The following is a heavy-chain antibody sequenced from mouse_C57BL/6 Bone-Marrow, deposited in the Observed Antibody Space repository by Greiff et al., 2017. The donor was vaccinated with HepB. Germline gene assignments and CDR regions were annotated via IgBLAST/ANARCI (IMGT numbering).Heavy chain of an antibody. CDR1: GYTFTSYW. CDR2: INPSSGYT. Sequence: QVQLQQSGAELAKPGASVKLSCKASGYTFTSYWMHWVKQRPGQGLEWIGYINPSSGYTKYNQKFKDKATLTADKSSSTAYMQLSSLTYEDSAVYDCARAWRNEYDEGWGQGTSVTVSS. CDR3: ARAWRNEYDEG. V-gene: IGHV1-7*01. J-gene: IGHJ4*01. D-gene: IGHD2-4*01.